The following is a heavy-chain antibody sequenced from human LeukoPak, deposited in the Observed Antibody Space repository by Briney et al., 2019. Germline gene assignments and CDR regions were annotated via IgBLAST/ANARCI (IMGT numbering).Heavy chain of an antibody. CDR3: ASGDPYMYYYYYMVV. CDR1: GYTFTSYY. D-gene: IGHD4-17*01. V-gene: IGHV1-69*10. J-gene: IGHJ6*03. CDR2: IIPIFGIV. Sequence: SVKVSCKASGYTFTSYYMHWVRQAPGQGLEWMGGIIPIFGIVNYAQKFQGRVTITADKSTSTAYMELSSLRSEDTAVYYCASGDPYMYYYYYMVVWGKGTTVTVSS.